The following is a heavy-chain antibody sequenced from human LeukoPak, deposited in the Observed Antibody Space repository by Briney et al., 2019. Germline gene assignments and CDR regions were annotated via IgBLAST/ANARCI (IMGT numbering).Heavy chain of an antibody. V-gene: IGHV3-23*01. J-gene: IGHJ4*02. CDR3: AKGRYCSGGSCFLAMVHTNDY. CDR2: ISGSGGST. Sequence: GGSPRLSCAASGFTFSSYAMSWVRQAPGKGLEWVSAISGSGGSTYYADSVKGRFTISRDNSKNTLYLQMNSLRAEDTAVYYCAKGRYCSGGSCFLAMVHTNDYWGQGTLVTVSS. D-gene: IGHD2-15*01. CDR1: GFTFSSYA.